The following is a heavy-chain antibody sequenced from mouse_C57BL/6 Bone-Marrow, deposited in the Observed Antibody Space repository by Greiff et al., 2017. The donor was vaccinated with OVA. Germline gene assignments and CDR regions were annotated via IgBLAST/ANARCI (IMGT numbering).Heavy chain of an antibody. CDR2: INPYNGGT. J-gene: IGHJ4*01. CDR3: ARLGLRQGRYAMDY. Sequence: EVQLQQSGPVLVKPGASVKMSCKASGYTFTDYYMNWVKQSHGKSLEWIGVINPYNGGTSYNQKFKGKATLTVDKSSSTAYMELNSLTSEDSAVYYCARLGLRQGRYAMDYWGQGTSVTVSS. CDR1: GYTFTDYY. D-gene: IGHD2-4*01. V-gene: IGHV1-19*01.